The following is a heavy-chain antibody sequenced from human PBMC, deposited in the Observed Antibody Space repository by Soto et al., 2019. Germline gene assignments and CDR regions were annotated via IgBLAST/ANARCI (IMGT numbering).Heavy chain of an antibody. Sequence: GGSLRLSCAASGFTFSSYWMHWVRQAPGKGLVWVSRINSDGSSTSYADSVKGRFTISRDNAKNTLYLQMNSLRAEDTAVYYCAKVGPYGDQDVPEYLISIVYGMDVWGQGTTVTVSS. CDR3: AKVGPYGDQDVPEYLISIVYGMDV. J-gene: IGHJ6*02. CDR1: GFTFSSYW. V-gene: IGHV3-74*01. D-gene: IGHD4-17*01. CDR2: INSDGSST.